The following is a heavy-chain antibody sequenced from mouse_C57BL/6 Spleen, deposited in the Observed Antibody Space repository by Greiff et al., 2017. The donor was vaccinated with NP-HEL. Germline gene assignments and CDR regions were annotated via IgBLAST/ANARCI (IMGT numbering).Heavy chain of an antibody. Sequence: EVQLQQSGPELVKPGASVKISCKASGYTFTDYYMNWVKQSHGKSLEWIGDINPNNGGTSYNQKFKGKATLTVDKSSSTAYMKLRSLTSEDSAVYYCARGNSAWFAYWGQGTLVTVSA. V-gene: IGHV1-26*01. CDR2: INPNNGGT. J-gene: IGHJ3*01. CDR1: GYTFTDYY. CDR3: ARGNSAWFAY. D-gene: IGHD2-1*01.